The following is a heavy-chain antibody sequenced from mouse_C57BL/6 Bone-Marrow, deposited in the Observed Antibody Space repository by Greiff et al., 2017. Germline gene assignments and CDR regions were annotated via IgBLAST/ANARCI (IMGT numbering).Heavy chain of an antibody. CDR3: ARGRGMVTSPDYFDY. D-gene: IGHD2-2*01. J-gene: IGHJ2*01. V-gene: IGHV5-4*03. CDR2: ISDGGSYT. Sequence: EVKLEESGGGLVKPGGSLKLSCAASGFTFSSYAMSWVRQTPEKRLEWVATISDGGSYTYYPDNVKGRFTISRDNAKNNLYLQMSHLKSEDTAMYYCARGRGMVTSPDYFDYWGQGTTLTVSS. CDR1: GFTFSSYA.